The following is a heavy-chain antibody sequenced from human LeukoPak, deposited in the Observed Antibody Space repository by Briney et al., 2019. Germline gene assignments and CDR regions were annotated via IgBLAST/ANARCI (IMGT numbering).Heavy chain of an antibody. J-gene: IGHJ6*04. Sequence: PGGSLRLSCAASGFTFSSYAMSWVRQAPGKGLEWVSAISGSGGSTYYADSVKGQFTISRDNSKNTLYLQMNSLRAEDTAVYYCAKALSSSWYGVYYYYGMDVWGKGTTVTVSS. D-gene: IGHD6-13*01. CDR2: ISGSGGST. CDR1: GFTFSSYA. V-gene: IGHV3-23*01. CDR3: AKALSSSWYGVYYYYGMDV.